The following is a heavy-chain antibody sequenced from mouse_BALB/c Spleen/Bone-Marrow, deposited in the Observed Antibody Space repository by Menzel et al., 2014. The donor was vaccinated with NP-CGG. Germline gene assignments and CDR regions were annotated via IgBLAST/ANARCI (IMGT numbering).Heavy chain of an antibody. CDR2: IDPSDSET. J-gene: IGHJ3*01. D-gene: IGHD2-1*01. CDR1: GYSFTSYW. V-gene: IGHV1S126*01. Sequence: VKLQESGPQLVRPGASVKISCKASGYSFTSYWMHWVKQRPGQGLEWIGMIDPSDSETRLNQKFKDKATLTVDKSSSTAYMQLSSPTSEDSAVYYCASPSDGNPFAYWGQGTLSLSLQ. CDR3: ASPSDGNPFAY.